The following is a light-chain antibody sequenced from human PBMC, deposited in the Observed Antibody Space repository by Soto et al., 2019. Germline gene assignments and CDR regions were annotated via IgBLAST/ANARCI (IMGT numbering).Light chain of an antibody. CDR1: QSVSSD. CDR3: QQYDKWPRAT. Sequence: EIVMTQSPATLSVSPGERATLSCRASQSVSSDLAWYHQKPGQAPRLLIYGASTRATGIPARFSGSGSGTEFTLTINSLQSEDFAVYYCQQYDKWPRATFGGGTKVDIK. J-gene: IGKJ4*01. V-gene: IGKV3-15*01. CDR2: GAS.